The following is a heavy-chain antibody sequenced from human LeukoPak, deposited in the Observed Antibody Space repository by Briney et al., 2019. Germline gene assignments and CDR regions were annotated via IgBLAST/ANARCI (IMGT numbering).Heavy chain of an antibody. CDR3: ARHLRSLPFHY. CDR1: GYSFTKYW. V-gene: IGHV5-51*01. CDR2: IYPGDSDT. Sequence: GESLKISCQGSGYSFTKYWIGWVRQMPGKGLEWMGIIYPGDSDTRYSPSFQGQVTISADKSISTAYLQWSSLKASDTAIYYCARHLRSLPFHYWGQGTLVTVSS. J-gene: IGHJ4*02.